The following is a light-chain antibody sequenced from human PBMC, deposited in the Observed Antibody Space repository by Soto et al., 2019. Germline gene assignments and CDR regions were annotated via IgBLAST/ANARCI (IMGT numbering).Light chain of an antibody. V-gene: IGLV1-40*01. CDR3: QSYDSSLSALYV. J-gene: IGLJ1*01. Sequence: QSVLTQPPSVSGAPGQRVTISCTGSSSNIGAGYDVHWYQQLPGTAPKRVIYGNSNRPSGVADRFSGSKSGTSASLAITGLQAEDDADYDCQSYDSSLSALYVFGTGTKLTVL. CDR2: GNS. CDR1: SSNIGAGYD.